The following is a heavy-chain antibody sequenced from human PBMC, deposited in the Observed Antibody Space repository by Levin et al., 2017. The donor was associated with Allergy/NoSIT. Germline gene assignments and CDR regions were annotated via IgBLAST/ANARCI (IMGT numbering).Heavy chain of an antibody. V-gene: IGHV3-7*01. CDR1: GFSFSSYW. D-gene: IGHD5-24*01. J-gene: IGHJ4*02. CDR3: ARDTGWLQLQSGIFDS. Sequence: GGSLRLSCATSGFSFSSYWMTWVRQAPGKGLEWVANIKEDGSEKYFVDSVKDRFTISRDNAKNSLYLQMNSLRAEATAVYYCARDTGWLQLQSGIFDSWGQGTMVTVSS. CDR2: IKEDGSEK.